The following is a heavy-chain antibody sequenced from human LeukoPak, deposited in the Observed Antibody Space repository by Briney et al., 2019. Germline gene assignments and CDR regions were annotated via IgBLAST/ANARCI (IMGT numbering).Heavy chain of an antibody. V-gene: IGHV5-51*01. CDR1: GYNFLTHW. Sequence: KDGESLKISCKASGYNFLTHWIGWVRQMPGKGLEWMGIIYPSDSDTRYSPSFQGQVTISADKSTTTAYLQWRGLKASDTAMYYCALRSGTDDAYDIWGQGTLVTVSS. CDR3: ALRSGTDDAYDI. J-gene: IGHJ3*02. CDR2: IYPSDSDT. D-gene: IGHD1-26*01.